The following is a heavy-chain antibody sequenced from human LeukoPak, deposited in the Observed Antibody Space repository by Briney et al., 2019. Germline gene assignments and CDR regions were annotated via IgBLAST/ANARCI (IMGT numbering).Heavy chain of an antibody. Sequence: ASVKVSCKASGYTFTSYGISWVRQAPGQGLEWMGWISAYNGNTNYAQKLQGRVTMTTDTSTSTAYMELRSLRSDDTAVYYCARLVRMQQQLDGRIYYYYYMDVWGKGTTVTISS. D-gene: IGHD6-13*01. J-gene: IGHJ6*03. CDR2: ISAYNGNT. CDR3: ARLVRMQQQLDGRIYYYYYMDV. CDR1: GYTFTSYG. V-gene: IGHV1-18*01.